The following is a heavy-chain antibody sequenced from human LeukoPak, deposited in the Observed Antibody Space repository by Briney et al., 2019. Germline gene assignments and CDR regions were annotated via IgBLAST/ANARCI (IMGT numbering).Heavy chain of an antibody. D-gene: IGHD3-9*01. CDR2: INPNSGGT. Sequence: ASVKVSCKASGYTFTGYYMHWVRQAPGQGLEWMGWINPNSGGTNYAQKFQGRVTMTRDTSISTAYMELSRLRSDDTAVYYCATSYYDILTGYSLHWFDPWGQGTLVTVSS. J-gene: IGHJ5*02. CDR1: GYTFTGYY. V-gene: IGHV1-2*02. CDR3: ATSYYDILTGYSLHWFDP.